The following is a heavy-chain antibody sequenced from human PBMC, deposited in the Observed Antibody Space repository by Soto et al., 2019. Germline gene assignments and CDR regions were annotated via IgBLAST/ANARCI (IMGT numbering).Heavy chain of an antibody. V-gene: IGHV4-38-2*02. J-gene: IGHJ2*01. D-gene: IGHD3-10*01. CDR2: IYHSGST. CDR1: GYSISSGYY. Sequence: SETLSLTCTVSGYSISSGYYWGWIRQPPGKGLGWIGSIYHSGSTYYNPSLKSRVTISVDTSKNQFSLKLSSVTAADTAVYYCARNSMVRGVIIPTWYFDLWGRGTLVTVSS. CDR3: ARNSMVRGVIIPTWYFDL.